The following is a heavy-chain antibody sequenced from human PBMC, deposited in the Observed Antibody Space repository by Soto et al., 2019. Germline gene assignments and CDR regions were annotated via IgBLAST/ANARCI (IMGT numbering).Heavy chain of an antibody. CDR1: GDTLSTYT. J-gene: IGHJ4*02. Sequence: ASVKVSCKASGDTLSTYTITWMRQAPGQGLEWMGGIIPRSGTSNYAQKFQGRVTITADESTSTAYMELSSLRSEDTAVYYCARVDTAMVTASYWGQGTLVTVSS. CDR3: ARVDTAMVTASY. CDR2: IIPRSGTS. V-gene: IGHV1-69*13. D-gene: IGHD5-18*01.